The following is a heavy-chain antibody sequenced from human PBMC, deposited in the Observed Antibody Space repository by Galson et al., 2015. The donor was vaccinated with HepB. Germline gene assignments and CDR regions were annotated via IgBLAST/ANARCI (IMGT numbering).Heavy chain of an antibody. CDR1: GFTFRNYA. CDR3: VRDRVGGSLDV. Sequence: SLRLSCATSGFTFRNYAMNWVRQAPGKGLEWISFIDQGGTTTYYADSVRGRFTISRDNAKNSVFLQMTSLRAEDTALFYCVRDRVGGSLDVWGQGTMVSVSS. CDR2: IDQGGTTT. V-gene: IGHV3-48*03. D-gene: IGHD1-26*01. J-gene: IGHJ3*01.